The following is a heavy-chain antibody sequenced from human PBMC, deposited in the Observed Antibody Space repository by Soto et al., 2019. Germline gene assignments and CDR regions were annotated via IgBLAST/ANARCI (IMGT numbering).Heavy chain of an antibody. J-gene: IGHJ5*01. CDR2: IYKSATT. D-gene: IGHD7-27*01. CDR1: GDSISNLDYF. V-gene: IGHV4-30-4*01. Sequence: LSLTCSVSGDSISNLDYFWAWIRQPPGQALEYIGYIYKSATTYYNPSFESRVAISVDTSKNQFSLNVTSVTAADTAVYFCARGRYCLTGRCFPNWFDSWGQGALVTVSS. CDR3: ARGRYCLTGRCFPNWFDS.